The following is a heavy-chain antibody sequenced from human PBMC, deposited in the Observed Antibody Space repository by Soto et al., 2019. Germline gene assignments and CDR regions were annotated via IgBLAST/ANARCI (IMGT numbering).Heavy chain of an antibody. D-gene: IGHD6-13*01. V-gene: IGHV3-13*01. Sequence: PGGSLRLSCAASGFTFSRYDFHWVRQATGKGLEWVSGIGTAGDTYYAGSVKGRFTISRENAKNSLYLQMNSLRAGDTAVYYCTRGAAGLDYWGQGTLVTV. J-gene: IGHJ4*02. CDR2: IGTAGDT. CDR3: TRGAAGLDY. CDR1: GFTFSRYD.